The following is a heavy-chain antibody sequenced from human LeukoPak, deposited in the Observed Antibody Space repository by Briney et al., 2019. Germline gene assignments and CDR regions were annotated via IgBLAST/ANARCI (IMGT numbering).Heavy chain of an antibody. CDR2: IHSNGGT. J-gene: IGHJ4*02. CDR3: ARHLGGNFGSGTHFVY. CDR1: GGSIDCQY. Sequence: SETLSLTCTVSGGSIDCQYWSWIRQPPGKGLEWIGYIHSNGGTKYNPSLKSQFTMSVDTSKNQFSLKLASVTAADPAVYYCARHLGGNFGSGTHFVYWGQGTLVTVSS. D-gene: IGHD3-10*01. V-gene: IGHV4-59*11.